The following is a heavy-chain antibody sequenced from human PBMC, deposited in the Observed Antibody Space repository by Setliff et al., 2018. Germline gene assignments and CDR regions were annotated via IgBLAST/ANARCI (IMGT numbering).Heavy chain of an antibody. V-gene: IGHV1-69*05. CDR1: GGTFRSYG. CDR3: AREKVVVVSATSYHYYMDV. J-gene: IGHJ6*03. CDR2: IIPNFGTT. D-gene: IGHD2-15*01. Sequence: SVKVSCKASGGTFRSYGISWVRQAPGQGLEWMGGIIPNFGTTSYAQKFQGRVTITTDESTSTAYMELSSLRSEDTAMYYCAREKVVVVSATSYHYYMDVWGKGTTVTVSS.